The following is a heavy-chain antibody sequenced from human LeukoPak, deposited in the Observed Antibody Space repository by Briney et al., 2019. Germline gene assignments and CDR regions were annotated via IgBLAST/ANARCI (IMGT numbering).Heavy chain of an antibody. V-gene: IGHV4-30-4*08. D-gene: IGHD2-2*01. Sequence: PSQTLSLTCTVSGGSISSGDYYWSWIRQPPGKGLEWIRYIYYSGSTYYNPSLKSRVTISVDTSKNQFSLKLSSVTAADTAVYYCAREKDTVVVPAALLGGPRVDYWGQGTLVTVSS. J-gene: IGHJ4*02. CDR2: IYYSGST. CDR3: AREKDTVVVPAALLGGPRVDY. CDR1: GGSISSGDYY.